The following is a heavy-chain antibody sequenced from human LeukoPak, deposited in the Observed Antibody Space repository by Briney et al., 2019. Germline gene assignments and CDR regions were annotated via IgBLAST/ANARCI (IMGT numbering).Heavy chain of an antibody. CDR1: GGSISSGSYY. V-gene: IGHV4-61*02. D-gene: IGHD3-10*01. J-gene: IGHJ4*02. CDR2: IYTGGST. Sequence: SETLSLTCTVSGGSISSGSYYWSWIRQPAGKGLEWIGRIYTGGSTNYNPSLKSRVTISVDTSKNQFSLKLSSVTAADTAVYYCARAQEWFGELWDDYWGQGTLVTVSS. CDR3: ARAQEWFGELWDDY.